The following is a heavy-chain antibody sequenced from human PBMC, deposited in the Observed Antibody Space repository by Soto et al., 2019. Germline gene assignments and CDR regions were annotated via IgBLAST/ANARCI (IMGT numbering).Heavy chain of an antibody. V-gene: IGHV3-48*02. Sequence: EVQLVESGGGLVQPGGSLRLSCAASGFTFRIYSMNWVRQAPGKGLEWISYMTSDTKTIKYADYVKGRFTITRDNDKNSVYLQITSLRDEDTAVYYCAISVEGHFDYWGQGTLVTVSS. CDR2: MTSDTKTI. J-gene: IGHJ4*02. CDR1: GFTFRIYS. D-gene: IGHD6-19*01. CDR3: AISVEGHFDY.